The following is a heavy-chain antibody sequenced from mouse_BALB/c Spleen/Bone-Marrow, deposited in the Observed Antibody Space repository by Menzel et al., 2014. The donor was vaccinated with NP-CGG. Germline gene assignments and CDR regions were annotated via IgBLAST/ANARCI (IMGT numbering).Heavy chain of an antibody. J-gene: IGHJ3*01. Sequence: QVQLQQSGPELVKPGASVKMSCKASGYTFTSYYIHWLKQRPGRGLEWIGWIYPGDGYTKYNEKFKGKTTLTADKSSSTAYMLLSSLTSEDSAIYFCAGNWEWFAYWGQGTLVTVSA. V-gene: IGHV1S56*01. CDR3: AGNWEWFAY. D-gene: IGHD4-1*01. CDR2: IYPGDGYT. CDR1: GYTFTSYY.